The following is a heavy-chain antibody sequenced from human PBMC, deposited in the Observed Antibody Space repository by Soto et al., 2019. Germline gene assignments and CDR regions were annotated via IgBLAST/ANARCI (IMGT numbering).Heavy chain of an antibody. V-gene: IGHV1-46*01. Sequence: ASVKVSCKASGYTVTSYYMHWVRQAPGQGLEWMGIINPNSGSTTYAQKFQGRVTMTRDTSTSTVYMELTSLTSGDTAVYYCARAGIAYCSSTTCYLYYYVMDVCGPGTTVTVSS. CDR3: ARAGIAYCSSTTCYLYYYVMDV. D-gene: IGHD2-2*01. CDR1: GYTVTSYY. CDR2: INPNSGST. J-gene: IGHJ6*02.